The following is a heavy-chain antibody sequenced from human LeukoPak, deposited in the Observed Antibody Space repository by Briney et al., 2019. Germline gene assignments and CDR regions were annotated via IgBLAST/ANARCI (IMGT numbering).Heavy chain of an antibody. CDR1: GFTFADYG. D-gene: IGHD3-16*01. CDR2: INWNGGST. CDR3: ARLGGESQAFDT. V-gene: IGHV3-20*04. Sequence: GGSLRLSCAASGFTFADYGMSWVRQAPGKGQEWVSGINWNGGSTGYADSVKGRFTISRDNAKNSLYLQMNSLRAEDTALYYCARLGGESQAFDTWGQGTMVTVSS. J-gene: IGHJ3*02.